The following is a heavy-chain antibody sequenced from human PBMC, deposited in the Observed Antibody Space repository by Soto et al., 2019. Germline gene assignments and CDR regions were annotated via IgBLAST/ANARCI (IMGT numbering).Heavy chain of an antibody. J-gene: IGHJ6*02. D-gene: IGHD2-15*01. V-gene: IGHV2-5*02. CDR1: GFSLSTSGVG. CDR3: AYLPCSGGSCYWFSFSGMDV. CDR2: IYWDADK. Sequence: QITLKESGPPLVKPTQTLTLTCTFSGFSLSTSGVGVAWIRQPPGEALEWLALIYWDADKRYRPSLESRLTITKDTSKNQVVLTMTNMDSVDTATYYFAYLPCSGGSCYWFSFSGMDVWGQGTTVTVSS.